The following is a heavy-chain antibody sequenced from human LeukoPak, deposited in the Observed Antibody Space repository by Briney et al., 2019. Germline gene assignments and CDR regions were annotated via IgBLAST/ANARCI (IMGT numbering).Heavy chain of an antibody. Sequence: ASVKVSCKASGYTFTSYAMHWVRQAPGQRLEWMGWINAGNGNTKYSQKFQGRVTMTRDTSTSTVYMELSSLRSEDTAVYYCARITGTTTGGPDYWGQGTLVTVSS. CDR1: GYTFTSYA. CDR2: INAGNGNT. D-gene: IGHD1-7*01. CDR3: ARITGTTTGGPDY. V-gene: IGHV1-3*01. J-gene: IGHJ4*02.